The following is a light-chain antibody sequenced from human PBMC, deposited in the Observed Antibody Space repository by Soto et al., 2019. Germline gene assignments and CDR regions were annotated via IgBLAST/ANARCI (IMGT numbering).Light chain of an antibody. CDR3: QQRTNWPRSFT. J-gene: IGKJ3*01. CDR2: DTS. CDR1: QSVSSY. Sequence: EIVLTQSPATLSLSPGERATLSCRASQSVSSYLAWYQQKPGQAPRLLIYDTSKRATGIPARFSGSGSGTDFTLNISSLEPEDFAVYYCQQRTNWPRSFTFGPGTKVDIK. V-gene: IGKV3-11*01.